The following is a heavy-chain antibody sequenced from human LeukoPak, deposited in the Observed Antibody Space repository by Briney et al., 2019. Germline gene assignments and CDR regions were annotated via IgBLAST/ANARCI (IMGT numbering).Heavy chain of an antibody. Sequence: PSETLSLTCTVSGGSISSYYWSWIRRPPGKGLEWIGYIYYSGSTNYNPSLKSRVTISVDTSKNQFSLKLSSVTAADTAVYYCATDSSGYYYPFDYWGQGTLVTVSS. CDR1: GGSISSYY. D-gene: IGHD3-22*01. V-gene: IGHV4-59*01. J-gene: IGHJ4*02. CDR3: ATDSSGYYYPFDY. CDR2: IYYSGST.